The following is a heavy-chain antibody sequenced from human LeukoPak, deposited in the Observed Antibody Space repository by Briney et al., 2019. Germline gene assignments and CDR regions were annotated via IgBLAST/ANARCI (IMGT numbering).Heavy chain of an antibody. V-gene: IGHV3-15*01. Sequence: PGGSLRLSCVASGITFRNYWMSWIRQAPGKGLEWVARIKSKDDGETIDYNAPVKGRFTISRDDSKNTLYLEMNSLKNEDTAMYYCTVRGSIWSQGTLVTVSS. D-gene: IGHD6-13*01. CDR1: GITFRNYW. CDR2: IKSKDDGETI. J-gene: IGHJ4*02. CDR3: TVRGSI.